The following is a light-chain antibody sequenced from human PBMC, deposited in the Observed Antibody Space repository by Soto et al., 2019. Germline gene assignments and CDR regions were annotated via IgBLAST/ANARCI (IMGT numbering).Light chain of an antibody. J-gene: IGKJ5*01. Sequence: EIEMTQSPGTLSLSPWERATLSCRASQSVSSSYLAWYQQKPGQAPRLLIYGASSRATGIPDRFTGSGSGTEFTLTISSLQSEDFAVYYCQHYHGWPITFGQGTRLEIK. V-gene: IGKV3D-15*01. CDR3: QHYHGWPIT. CDR1: QSVSSSY. CDR2: GAS.